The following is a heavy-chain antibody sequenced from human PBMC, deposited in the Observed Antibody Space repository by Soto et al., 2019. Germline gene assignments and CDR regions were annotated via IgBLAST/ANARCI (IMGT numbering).Heavy chain of an antibody. V-gene: IGHV5-51*01. CDR2: IYPADSDT. CDR1: GYSFTTYW. Sequence: EVQLVQSGPEVKKPGESLKISCKGFGYSFTTYWIGWVRQLPGKGLEWMGVIYPADSDTRYSPSFEGQVTFSADKSHTTAYLQWSSLKASDTARYFCERQRAWNDAFDLWGQGTLVTVSS. D-gene: IGHD1-1*01. J-gene: IGHJ4*02. CDR3: ERQRAWNDAFDL.